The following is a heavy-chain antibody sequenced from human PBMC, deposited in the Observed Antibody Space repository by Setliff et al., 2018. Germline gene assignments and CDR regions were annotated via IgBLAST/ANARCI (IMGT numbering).Heavy chain of an antibody. J-gene: IGHJ4*02. V-gene: IGHV3-48*01. CDR1: GFSFSNYG. D-gene: IGHD6-19*01. CDR2: ISTSSGTR. CDR3: AREGSSAWYGGGVDY. Sequence: PGGSLRLSCVVSGFSFSNYGMTWVRQAPGKGLEWISYISTSSGTRYYADSVKGRFTISRDNANQSLYLQMNSLRAEDTAVYYCAREGSSAWYGGGVDYWGQGTLVTVSS.